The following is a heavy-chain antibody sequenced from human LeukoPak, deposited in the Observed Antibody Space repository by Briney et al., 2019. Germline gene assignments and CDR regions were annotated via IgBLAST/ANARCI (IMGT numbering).Heavy chain of an antibody. V-gene: IGHV3-23*01. CDR1: GFTFSSYA. Sequence: PGGSLRLSCAASGFTFSSYAMNWVRQAPGKGLEWVSGISDSTYYADSVKGRFTISRDNSKNTPYLQMNSLRAEDTAVYYCAKARGIFQRFDYWGRGTLVTVSS. CDR3: AKARGIFQRFDY. J-gene: IGHJ4*02. D-gene: IGHD2-15*01. CDR2: ISDST.